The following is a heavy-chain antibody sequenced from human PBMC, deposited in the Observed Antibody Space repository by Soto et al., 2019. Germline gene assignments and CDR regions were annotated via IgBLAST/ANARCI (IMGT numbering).Heavy chain of an antibody. CDR1: GGSISSSSYY. CDR3: LSYSGSYYYYGMDV. J-gene: IGHJ6*02. D-gene: IGHD3-10*01. Sequence: SETLSLSCTVSGGSISSSSYYWGWIRQPPGKGLEWIGSIYYSGSTYYNPSLKSRVTISVDTSKNQFSLKLSSVTAADTAVYYCLSYSGSYYYYGMDVWGQRTTVTGSS. V-gene: IGHV4-39*01. CDR2: IYYSGST.